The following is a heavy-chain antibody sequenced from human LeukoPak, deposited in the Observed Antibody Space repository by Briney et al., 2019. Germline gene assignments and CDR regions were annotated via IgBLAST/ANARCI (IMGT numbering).Heavy chain of an antibody. V-gene: IGHV3-23*01. CDR2: ISGSGGST. CDR1: GFTVSSNY. D-gene: IGHD5-18*01. CDR3: AKVLTAMVTDFDY. Sequence: PGGSLRLSCAASGFTVSSNYMSWVRQAPGKGLEWVSAISGSGGSTYYADSVKGRFTISRDNSKNTLYLQMNSLRAEDTAVYYCAKVLTAMVTDFDYWGQGTLVTVSS. J-gene: IGHJ4*02.